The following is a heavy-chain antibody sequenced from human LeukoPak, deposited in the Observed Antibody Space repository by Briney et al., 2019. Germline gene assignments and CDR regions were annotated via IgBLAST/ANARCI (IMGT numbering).Heavy chain of an antibody. V-gene: IGHV1-2*02. CDR3: AILPGYCSSTSCSP. J-gene: IGHJ5*02. Sequence: GASVKVSCKASGYTFTGYYMHWVRQAPGQGLEWMGWINPNSGGTNYAQKFQGRVTMTRDTSISTAYMELGRLRSDDTAVYYCAILPGYCSSTSCSPWGQGTLVTVSS. CDR2: INPNSGGT. CDR1: GYTFTGYY. D-gene: IGHD2-2*01.